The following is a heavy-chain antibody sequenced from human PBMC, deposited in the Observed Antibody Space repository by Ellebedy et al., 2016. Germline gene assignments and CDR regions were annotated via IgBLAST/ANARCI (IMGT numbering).Heavy chain of an antibody. CDR1: GFTVSSNY. D-gene: IGHD3-10*01. V-gene: IGHV3-53*01. CDR3: ARGLGERNVFDI. Sequence: GESLKISXAASGFTVSSNYMSWVRQAPGKGLEWVSVTYTGGNTYYTDSVKGRFTISRDTSKNTLFLQMNSLRPDDTAVYYCARGLGERNVFDIWGQGTMVTVSS. J-gene: IGHJ3*02. CDR2: TYTGGNT.